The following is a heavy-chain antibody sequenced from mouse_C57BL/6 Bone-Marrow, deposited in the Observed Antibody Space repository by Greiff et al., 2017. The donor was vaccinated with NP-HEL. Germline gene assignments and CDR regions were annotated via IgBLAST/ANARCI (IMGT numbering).Heavy chain of an antibody. CDR3: ARGGLGRGYFDV. Sequence: EAQLVESGGGLVKPGGSLKLSCAASGFTFSDYGMHWVRQAPEQGLEWVAYISSGSSTIYYADTVKGRFTISRDNAKNTLFLQMTRLRSEDTAMYYCARGGLGRGYFDVWGTGTTVTVSS. V-gene: IGHV5-17*01. CDR1: GFTFSDYG. D-gene: IGHD4-1*01. J-gene: IGHJ1*03. CDR2: ISSGSSTI.